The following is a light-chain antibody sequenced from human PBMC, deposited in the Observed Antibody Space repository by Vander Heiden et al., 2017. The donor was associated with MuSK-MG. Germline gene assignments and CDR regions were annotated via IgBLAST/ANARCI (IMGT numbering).Light chain of an antibody. CDR2: DVS. J-gene: IGKJ2*01. CDR1: QGIGNE. Sequence: AIQMTQSPSSLSASVGDRVITTCRASQGIGNELGWYQQKPGKAPKLLIYDVSTLQSGVPSRFSGSGSGTDFTLTISSLQPDDFATYYCLQDSTYPFTFGQGTKLQI. V-gene: IGKV1-6*01. CDR3: LQDSTYPFT.